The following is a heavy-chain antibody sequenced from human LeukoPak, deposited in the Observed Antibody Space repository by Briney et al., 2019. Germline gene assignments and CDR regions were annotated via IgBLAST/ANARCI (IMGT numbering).Heavy chain of an antibody. CDR1: GFTVRSYF. D-gene: IGHD3-9*01. Sequence: TEGSLRLSCAASGFTVRSYFMTWVRQAPGKGLEWVSIIYKTGATYYADSVKGRFTISRDKTKNTLYLQMNSLRAEDTAIYYCARGDILSTYYDQPFLDSWGQGTLVTVPS. CDR2: IYKTGAT. J-gene: IGHJ4*02. V-gene: IGHV3-53*01. CDR3: ARGDILSTYYDQPFLDS.